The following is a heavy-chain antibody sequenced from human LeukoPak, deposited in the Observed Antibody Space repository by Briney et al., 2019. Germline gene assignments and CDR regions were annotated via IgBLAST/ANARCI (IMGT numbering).Heavy chain of an antibody. J-gene: IGHJ4*02. Sequence: GGSLRLSCAASGFTFSNYAMSWVRQAPGKGLEWVSVISGLGGSTYYADSVKGRFAISRDNSKSTLWLQMNSLRGEDTAVYYCATDTNLYGGPRASGGCDFWGQGTLVTVSS. D-gene: IGHD4-23*01. CDR1: GFTFSNYA. CDR2: ISGLGGST. V-gene: IGHV3-23*01. CDR3: ATDTNLYGGPRASGGCDF.